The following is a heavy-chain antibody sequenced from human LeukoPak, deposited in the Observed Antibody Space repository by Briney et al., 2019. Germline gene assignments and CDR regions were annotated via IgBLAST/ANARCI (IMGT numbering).Heavy chain of an antibody. Sequence: SETLSLTCTVSGGSISSYYWSWIRQPPGKGLEWIGYIYYSGSTNYNPSLKSRVTISVDTSKNQFSLKLSSVTAADTAVYYCARFLGRHFDYWGQGTLVTVSS. CDR2: IYYSGST. D-gene: IGHD3-16*01. CDR3: ARFLGRHFDY. J-gene: IGHJ4*02. V-gene: IGHV4-59*12. CDR1: GGSISSYY.